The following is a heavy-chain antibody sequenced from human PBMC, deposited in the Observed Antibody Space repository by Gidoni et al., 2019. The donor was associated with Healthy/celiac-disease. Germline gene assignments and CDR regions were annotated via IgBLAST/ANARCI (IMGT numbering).Heavy chain of an antibody. CDR1: GGTFSSYA. CDR2: IIPILGIA. Sequence: QVKLVQSGAEVKKPGSSVKVSCKDSGGTFSSYAISWVRQAPGQGLEWMGRIIPILGIANYAQKFQGRVTITADKSPSTAYMELSSLRSEDTAVYYCGSGMGAAAGPIDSWGQGTLVTVSS. J-gene: IGHJ4*02. CDR3: GSGMGAAAGPIDS. V-gene: IGHV1-69*04. D-gene: IGHD6-13*01.